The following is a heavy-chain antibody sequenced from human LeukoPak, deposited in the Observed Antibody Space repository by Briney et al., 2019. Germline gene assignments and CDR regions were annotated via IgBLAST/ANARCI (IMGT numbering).Heavy chain of an antibody. CDR2: MNMDGSEK. J-gene: IGHJ4*02. CDR3: ARASDHSGSYPGDY. V-gene: IGHV3-7*01. D-gene: IGHD1-26*01. CDR1: GFTFSNYW. Sequence: PGGSLRLSCAASGFTFSNYWMGWVRQAPGKRLEWVANMNMDGSEKYYADSVKGRFSISRDNARNSVYLQMASLRVEDTAVYYCARASDHSGSYPGDYWGQGTLVTVSS.